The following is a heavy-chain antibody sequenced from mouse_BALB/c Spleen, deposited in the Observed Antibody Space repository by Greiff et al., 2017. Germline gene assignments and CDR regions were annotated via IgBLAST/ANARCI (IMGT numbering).Heavy chain of an antibody. CDR3: TRDRANRDTYAMDY. Sequence: DVMLVESGGGLVKPGGSLKLSCAASGFTFSSYTMSWVRQTPEKRLEWVATISSGGSYTYYPDSVKGRFTISRDNAKNTLYLQMSSLKSEDTAMYYCTRDRANRDTYAMDYWGQGTSVTVSS. V-gene: IGHV5-6-4*01. D-gene: IGHD4-1*01. J-gene: IGHJ4*01. CDR1: GFTFSSYT. CDR2: ISSGGSYT.